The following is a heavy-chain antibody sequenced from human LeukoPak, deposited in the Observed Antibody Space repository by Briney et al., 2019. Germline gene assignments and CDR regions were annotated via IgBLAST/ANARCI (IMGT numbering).Heavy chain of an antibody. CDR1: GGSISSYY. Sequence: PSETLSLTCTVSGGSISSYYWSWIRQPPGKGLEWIGYIYYSGSANYNPSLKSRDTISVDTSKNQFSLKLSSVTAADTAVYYCAREKGNSYGHDYWGQGTLVTVSS. J-gene: IGHJ4*02. CDR2: IYYSGSA. V-gene: IGHV4-59*01. D-gene: IGHD5-18*01. CDR3: AREKGNSYGHDY.